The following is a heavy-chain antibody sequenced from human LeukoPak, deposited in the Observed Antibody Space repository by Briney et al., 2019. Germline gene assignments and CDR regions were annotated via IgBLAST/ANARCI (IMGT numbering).Heavy chain of an antibody. J-gene: IGHJ4*02. Sequence: PGGSLRLPCAASGFTFSNHAMSWVRQAPGKGLQWVAVISGGGRTTEYEDFVKGRFTISRDNSKNTLSLQMNSLTVEDTAIYFCAKNVVVKRYIDFWGQGTLVTVSP. CDR2: ISGGGRTT. CDR1: GFTFSNHA. V-gene: IGHV3-23*01. CDR3: AKNVVVKRYIDF. D-gene: IGHD2-15*01.